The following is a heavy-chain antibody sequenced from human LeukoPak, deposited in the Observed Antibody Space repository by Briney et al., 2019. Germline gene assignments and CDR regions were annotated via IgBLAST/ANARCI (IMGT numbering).Heavy chain of an antibody. CDR2: IYTSGST. J-gene: IGHJ6*03. V-gene: IGHV4-4*07. Sequence: SETLSLTCTVSGGSISSYYWSWIRQPAGKGLEWIGRIYTSGSTNYNPSLKSRVTMSVDTSKNQFSLKLSSVTAADTAVYYCARDFDSSGWGGYYYYYMDVWGKGTTVTVSS. CDR1: GGSISSYY. D-gene: IGHD6-19*01. CDR3: ARDFDSSGWGGYYYYYMDV.